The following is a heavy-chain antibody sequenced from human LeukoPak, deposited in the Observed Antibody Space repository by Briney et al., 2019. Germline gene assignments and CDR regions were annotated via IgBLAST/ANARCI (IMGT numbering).Heavy chain of an antibody. CDR3: ACYSSPGGWGVFDY. J-gene: IGHJ4*02. D-gene: IGHD3-22*01. CDR2: IYYSGST. CDR1: GGSIRSYY. V-gene: IGHV4-59*08. Sequence: PSETLSLTCTVSGGSIRSYYWSWIRQPPGKELEWIGYIYYSGSTKYNPSLKSRVSISLDTSRNQFSLKLTSVTAADTAVYYCACYSSPGGWGVFDYWGQGTLVTVSS.